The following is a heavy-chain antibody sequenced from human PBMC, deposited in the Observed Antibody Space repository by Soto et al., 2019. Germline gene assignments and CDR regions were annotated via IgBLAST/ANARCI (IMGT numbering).Heavy chain of an antibody. D-gene: IGHD2-21*02. J-gene: IGHJ4*02. CDR2: LSFDGTAE. CDR1: GFIFRDYL. Sequence: QVHLVESGGGVVQPGTSLRLSCKASGFIFRDYLIHWVRQAPGKGLEWLAVLSFDGTAEYYADSTRGRFTISRDIPKSTTYLVINNVRREDTAMYYCARVATRLQSMEVLEYRGQGTLVTVPS. V-gene: IGHV3-30*03. CDR3: ARVATRLQSMEVLEY.